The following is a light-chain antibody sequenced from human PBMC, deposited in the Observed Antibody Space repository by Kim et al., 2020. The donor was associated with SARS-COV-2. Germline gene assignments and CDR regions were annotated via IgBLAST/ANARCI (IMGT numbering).Light chain of an antibody. CDR2: GNS. J-gene: IGLJ1*01. Sequence: QGRRVTIAGTGSGSNIGAGYDVHWYQQLPGTAPKLLIYGNSNRPSGVPDRFSGSKSGTSASLAITGLQAEDEADYYCQSYDSSHVFGTGTKVTVL. V-gene: IGLV1-40*01. CDR1: GSNIGAGYD. CDR3: QSYDSSHV.